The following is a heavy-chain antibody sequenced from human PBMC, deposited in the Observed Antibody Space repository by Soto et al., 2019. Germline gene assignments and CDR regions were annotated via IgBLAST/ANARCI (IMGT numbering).Heavy chain of an antibody. CDR2: INHSGGT. V-gene: IGHV4-34*01. CDR3: ARDRKYYQFWSGYQNERPYGMDV. Sequence: PSETLSLTCGVYGGSFSGYYWTWIRQAPGKGLEWIGEINHSGGTNYNSSLKSRVTISVDTSKNQLSLTLYSVTAADTAVYYRARDRKYYQFWSGYQNERPYGMDVWGQGTTVTVSS. J-gene: IGHJ6*02. D-gene: IGHD3-3*02. CDR1: GGSFSGYY.